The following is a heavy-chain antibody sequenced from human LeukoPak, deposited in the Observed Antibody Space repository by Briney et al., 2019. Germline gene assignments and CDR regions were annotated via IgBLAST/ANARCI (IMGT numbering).Heavy chain of an antibody. Sequence: QPGGSLRLSCAASGFTFSSSAMNWVRQAPGKGLEWVSYISPGSSTMYYADSVKGRFTISRDNAKNSLYLQMSRLRDEDTAVYYCARIPAAGPTGFWGQGTLVTVSS. CDR3: ARIPAAGPTGF. J-gene: IGHJ4*02. CDR2: ISPGSSTM. V-gene: IGHV3-48*02. CDR1: GFTFSSSA. D-gene: IGHD6-13*01.